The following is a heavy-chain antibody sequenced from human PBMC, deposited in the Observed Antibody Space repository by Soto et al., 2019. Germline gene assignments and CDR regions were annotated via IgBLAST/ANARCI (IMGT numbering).Heavy chain of an antibody. J-gene: IGHJ4*02. CDR3: AREYYDFWSGYYMVDY. CDR2: INPSGGST. Sequence: ASVKVSCKASGYTFTSYYMHWVRQAPGQGLEWMGIINPSGGSTSYAQKFQGRVTMTRDTSTSTVYMELSSLRSEDTAVYYCAREYYDFWSGYYMVDYWGQGTLDTVSS. V-gene: IGHV1-46*01. CDR1: GYTFTSYY. D-gene: IGHD3-3*01.